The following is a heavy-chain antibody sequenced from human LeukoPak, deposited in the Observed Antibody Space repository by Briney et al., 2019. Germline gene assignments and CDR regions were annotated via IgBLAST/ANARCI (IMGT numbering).Heavy chain of an antibody. J-gene: IGHJ5*02. V-gene: IGHV3-48*04. D-gene: IGHD4-23*01. CDR3: ARDVTYHGGDWFDP. Sequence: GGSLRLSCAASEFTFSSYSMSWVRQAPGKGLEWVSYISSTASSIYYADSVRGRFTISRDNAKNSLYLQMNSLRAEDTAVYYCARDVTYHGGDWFDPWGQGTLVTVSS. CDR1: EFTFSSYS. CDR2: ISSTASSI.